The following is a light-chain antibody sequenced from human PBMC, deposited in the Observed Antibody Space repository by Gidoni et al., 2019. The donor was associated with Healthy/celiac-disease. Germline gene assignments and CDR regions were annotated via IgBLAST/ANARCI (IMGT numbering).Light chain of an antibody. CDR3: QQYNNWPPYT. V-gene: IGKV3-15*01. Sequence: TLSVSPGERATLSCRASQSVSSNLAWYQQKPGQAPRLLIYGASTRATGIPARFSGSGSGTEFTLTISSLQSEDFAVYYCQQYNNWPPYTFXQXTKLEIK. CDR2: GAS. J-gene: IGKJ2*01. CDR1: QSVSSN.